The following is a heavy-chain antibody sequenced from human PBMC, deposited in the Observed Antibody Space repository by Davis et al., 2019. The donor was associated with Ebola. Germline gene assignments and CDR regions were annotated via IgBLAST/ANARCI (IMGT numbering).Heavy chain of an antibody. CDR2: ISYDGSKK. D-gene: IGHD3-22*01. J-gene: IGHJ4*02. V-gene: IGHV3-30*03. CDR3: ARDYYDSGIFFYPYFY. Sequence: PGGSLRLSCEASGVTISNYGMHWVRQAPGKGLEWVAVISYDGSKKYYAVSVKGRFTISRDNSGNTLYLRLSNVRPEDTAMYYCARDYYDSGIFFYPYFYWGQGTLVSVSS. CDR1: GVTISNYG.